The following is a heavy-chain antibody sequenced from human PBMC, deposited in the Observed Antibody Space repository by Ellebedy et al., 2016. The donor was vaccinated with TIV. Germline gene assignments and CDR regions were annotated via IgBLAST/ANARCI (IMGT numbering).Heavy chain of an antibody. Sequence: GESLKISCAASGFVFDDYGMSWVRQAPGKGLEWVSGINWNGGSTGYADSVKGRFTISRDNAKNSLFLQMNSLKVEDTALYYCARERQQQLVPVNWFDPWGQGTRVTVSS. CDR3: ARERQQQLVPVNWFDP. D-gene: IGHD6-13*01. CDR2: INWNGGST. V-gene: IGHV3-20*04. J-gene: IGHJ5*02. CDR1: GFVFDDYG.